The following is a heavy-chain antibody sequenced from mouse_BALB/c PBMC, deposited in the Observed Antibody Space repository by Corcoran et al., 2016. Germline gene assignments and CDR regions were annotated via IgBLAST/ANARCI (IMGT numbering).Heavy chain of an antibody. CDR3: ARGLLRYAMGY. CDR1: GYTFSSYW. D-gene: IGHD1-1*01. J-gene: IGHJ4*01. CDR2: LLPGSGST. Sequence: QVQLQQSGAELMKPGASVKISCKATGYTFSSYWIEWVKHRPGHGLEWIGELLPGSGSTNYNEKFKGQATFPSDTSSNTAYMQLSSLTSEDSAGDYWARGLLRYAMGYWGQGTSANVSS. V-gene: IGHV1-9*01.